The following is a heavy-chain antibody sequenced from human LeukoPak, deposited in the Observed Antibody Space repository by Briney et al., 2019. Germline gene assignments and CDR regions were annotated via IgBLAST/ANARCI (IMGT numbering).Heavy chain of an antibody. Sequence: SETLSLTCSGSNYSISNSLYWGWLRQPPGKGLEWIGSIYRSGSTFYNPSLKSRVTISLDTSKNQFSLKPSSVTAADTAVYFCARGTYGYYMDVWGKGTTVTVSS. V-gene: IGHV4-38-2*02. J-gene: IGHJ6*03. CDR3: ARGTYGYYMDV. CDR2: IYRSGST. D-gene: IGHD4-17*01. CDR1: NYSISNSLY.